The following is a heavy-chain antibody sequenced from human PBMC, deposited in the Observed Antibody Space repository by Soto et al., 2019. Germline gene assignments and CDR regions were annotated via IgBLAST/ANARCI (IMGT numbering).Heavy chain of an antibody. CDR2: ISSSSSYI. J-gene: IGHJ4*02. D-gene: IGHD3-22*01. Sequence: LRLSCAASGFTFSSYSMNWVRQAPGKGLEWVSSISSSSSYIYYADSVKGRFTISRDNAKNSLYLQMNSLRAEDTAVYYCASPLPHYYDSSGYYPGYWGQGTLVTVSS. CDR1: GFTFSSYS. V-gene: IGHV3-21*01. CDR3: ASPLPHYYDSSGYYPGY.